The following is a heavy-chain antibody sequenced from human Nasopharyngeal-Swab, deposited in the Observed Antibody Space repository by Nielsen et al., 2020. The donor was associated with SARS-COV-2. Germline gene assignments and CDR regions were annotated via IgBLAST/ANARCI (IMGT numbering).Heavy chain of an antibody. CDR2: IYYTGST. CDR1: GDSISDFY. D-gene: IGHD2-21*02. J-gene: IGHJ6*02. Sequence: SETLSLTCNVSGDSISDFYWSWIRQPHGKSLEGVGYIYYTGSTTYNPSLKSRVTISIDTSKIRFSLKLRSVTAADTAVYYCARSCGSDCSHGMDVWGQGTTVTVSS. CDR3: ARSCGSDCSHGMDV. V-gene: IGHV4-59*01.